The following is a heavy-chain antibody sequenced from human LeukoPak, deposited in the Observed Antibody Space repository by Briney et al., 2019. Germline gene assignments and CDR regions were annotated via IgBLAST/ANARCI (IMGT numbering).Heavy chain of an antibody. CDR2: IYYSGST. J-gene: IGHJ3*02. CDR3: ARDLLPGENAFDI. CDR1: GGSISSYC. D-gene: IGHD3-10*01. V-gene: IGHV4-59*01. Sequence: SETLSLTCTVSGGSISSYCWSWIRQPPGKGLEWIGYIYYSGSTNYNPSLKSRVTISVDTSKNQFSLKLSSVTAADTAVYYCARDLLPGENAFDIWGQGTMVTVSS.